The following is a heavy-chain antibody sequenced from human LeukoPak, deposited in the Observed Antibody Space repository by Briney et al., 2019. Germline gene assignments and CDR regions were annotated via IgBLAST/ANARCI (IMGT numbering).Heavy chain of an antibody. V-gene: IGHV3-21*01. J-gene: IGHJ4*02. CDR2: ISSSSSYI. CDR1: GFTFSSYS. CDR3: ARVKATVTHFDY. D-gene: IGHD4-17*01. Sequence: GGSLRLSCAASGFTFSSYSMNWVRQAPGKGLEWVSSISSSSSYIYYADSVKGRFTISRDNAKNSLYLQMNSLRAEDTAVYYCARVKATVTHFDYWGQGTLVTVSS.